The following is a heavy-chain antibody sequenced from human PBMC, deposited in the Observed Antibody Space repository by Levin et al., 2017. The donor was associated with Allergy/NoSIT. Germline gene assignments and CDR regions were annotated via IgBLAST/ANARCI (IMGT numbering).Heavy chain of an antibody. CDR1: GFTFSSYA. CDR2: ISYDGSNK. Sequence: GESLKISCAASGFTFSSYAMHWVRQAPGKGLEWVAVISYDGSNKYYADSVKGRFTISRDNSKNTLYLQMNSLRAEDTAVYYCARSPGRIAVAGLYFDYWGQGTLVTVSS. J-gene: IGHJ4*02. D-gene: IGHD6-19*01. CDR3: ARSPGRIAVAGLYFDY. V-gene: IGHV3-30*04.